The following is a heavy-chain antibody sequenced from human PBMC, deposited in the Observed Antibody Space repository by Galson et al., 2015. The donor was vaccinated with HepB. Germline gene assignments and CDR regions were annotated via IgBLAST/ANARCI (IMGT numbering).Heavy chain of an antibody. J-gene: IGHJ6*03. CDR2: ISYDGYNK. V-gene: IGHV3-30*18. CDR3: AKSPAVRYFDWPDYMDV. D-gene: IGHD3-9*01. Sequence: SLRLSCAASGFSFSNYNMNWVRQAPGKGLEWLAVISYDGYNKYYLESAKGRFTVSRDNFKNTLYLQMNSLRLEDTAVYYCAKSPAVRYFDWPDYMDVWGKGTTVTVSS. CDR1: GFSFSNYN.